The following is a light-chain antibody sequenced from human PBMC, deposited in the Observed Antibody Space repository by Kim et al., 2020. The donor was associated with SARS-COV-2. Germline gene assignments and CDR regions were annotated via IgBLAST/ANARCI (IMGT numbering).Light chain of an antibody. V-gene: IGLV3-21*04. CDR3: QVWDSSSDHPDWV. CDR2: YDS. CDR1: NIGSKS. Sequence: SYELTQPPSVSVAPGKTARITCGGNNIGSKSVHWYQQKPGQAPVLVIYYDSDRPSGIPERFSGSNSGNTATLTISRVEAGDEADDYCQVWDSSSDHPDWVFGGGTQLTVL. J-gene: IGLJ3*02.